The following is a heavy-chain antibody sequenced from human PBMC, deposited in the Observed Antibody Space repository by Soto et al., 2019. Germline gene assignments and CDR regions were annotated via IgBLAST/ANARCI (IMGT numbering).Heavy chain of an antibody. CDR3: ASGLVEYSSSWFDY. CDR2: INSDGSST. J-gene: IGHJ5*01. V-gene: IGHV3-74*01. CDR1: GFTFTGYW. Sequence: EVQLVESGGGLVQPGGSLRLSCAASGFTFTGYWMHWVRQAPGMGLVWVSRINSDGSSTNYADSVKGRFTISRDNAKNMVYLQMNSLRDEDTAVYYCASGLVEYSSSWFDYWGQGTPVTVSS. D-gene: IGHD6-13*01.